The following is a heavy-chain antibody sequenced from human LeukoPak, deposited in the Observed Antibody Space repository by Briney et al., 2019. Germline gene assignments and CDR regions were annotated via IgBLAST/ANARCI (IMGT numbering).Heavy chain of an antibody. D-gene: IGHD3-10*01. CDR2: INHSGST. CDR1: GGSFSGYY. J-gene: IGHJ5*02. V-gene: IGHV4-34*01. CDR3: ARQVGKYYYGSGSYYNVPRYDWFDP. Sequence: SETLSLTCAVYGGSFSGYYWSWIRQPPGKGLEWIGEINHSGSTNYNPSLKSQVTISVDTSKNQFSLKLSSVTAADTAVYYCARQVGKYYYGSGSYYNVPRYDWFDPWGQGTLVTVSS.